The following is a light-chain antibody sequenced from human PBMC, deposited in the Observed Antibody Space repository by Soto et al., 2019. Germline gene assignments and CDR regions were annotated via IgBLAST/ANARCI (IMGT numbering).Light chain of an antibody. V-gene: IGLV2-11*01. CDR1: RIDIRGYNY. CDR2: DVS. J-gene: IGLJ2*01. CDR3: CSYAGSYTSHVV. Sequence: QSTLPYPRAMSASPGQTFSISGTRTRIDIRGYNYVSWYQQHPGKAPNLMIYDVSKRPSGVPHRFSGSKSGNTASLTISGLQAEDEADYYCCSYAGSYTSHVVFGGGTKVTVL.